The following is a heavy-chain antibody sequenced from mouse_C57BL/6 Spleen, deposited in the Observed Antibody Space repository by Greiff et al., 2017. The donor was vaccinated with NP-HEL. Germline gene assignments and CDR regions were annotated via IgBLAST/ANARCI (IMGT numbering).Heavy chain of an antibody. CDR1: GYTFTSYW. J-gene: IGHJ4*01. D-gene: IGHD2-1*01. Sequence: QVQLKQPGAELVKPGASVKMSCKASGYTFTSYWITWVKQRPGQGLEWIGDIYPGSGSTNYNEKFKSKATLTVDTSSSTAYMQLSSLTSEDSAVYYCARRDGNHYYAMDYWGQGTSVTVSS. CDR3: ARRDGNHYYAMDY. V-gene: IGHV1-55*01. CDR2: IYPGSGST.